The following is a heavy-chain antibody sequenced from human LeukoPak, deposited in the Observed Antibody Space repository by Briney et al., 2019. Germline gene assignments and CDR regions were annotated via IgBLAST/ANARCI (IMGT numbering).Heavy chain of an antibody. CDR1: GFTFSDHY. V-gene: IGHV3-72*01. D-gene: IGHD3-10*01. J-gene: IGHJ6*03. CDR2: TRNKANSYTT. CDR3: ARHGSITMVRGRLRYYYMDV. Sequence: GGSLRLSCAASGFTFSDHYMDWVREAPGKGLEGVGRTRNKANSYTTEYAASVKGRFTISRDDSKNSLYLQMNSLKTEDTAVYSCARHGSITMVRGRLRYYYMDVWGKGTTVTISS.